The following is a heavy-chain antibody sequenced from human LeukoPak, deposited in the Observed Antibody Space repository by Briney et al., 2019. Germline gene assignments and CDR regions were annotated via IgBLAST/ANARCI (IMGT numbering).Heavy chain of an antibody. CDR2: INHSGST. V-gene: IGHV4-34*01. CDR3: ARGRELPWGYYDSSGYYYVDY. CDR1: GGSFSGYY. D-gene: IGHD3-22*01. J-gene: IGHJ4*02. Sequence: SEALSLTCAVYGGSFSGYYWSWIRQPPGKGLEWIGEINHSGSTNYNPSLKSRVTISVDMSKNQFSLKLSSVTAADTAVYYCARGRELPWGYYDSSGYYYVDYWGQGTLVTVSS.